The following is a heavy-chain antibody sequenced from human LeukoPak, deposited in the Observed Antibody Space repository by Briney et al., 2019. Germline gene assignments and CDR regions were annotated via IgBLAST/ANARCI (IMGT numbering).Heavy chain of an antibody. V-gene: IGHV2-5*01. CDR1: GFSLRSNGVG. CDR2: IYWNDDG. J-gene: IGHJ3*01. CDR3: ARSSGYSDAFDV. D-gene: IGHD3-22*01. Sequence: SGPTLVKPTQTLALTCTLSGFSLRSNGVGVGWIRQSPGKALEWLASIYWNDDGEYSPSLKTRLTITKDASKKQVVLIMTIVDPGDTATYFCARSSGYSDAFDVWGPGTTVSVSS.